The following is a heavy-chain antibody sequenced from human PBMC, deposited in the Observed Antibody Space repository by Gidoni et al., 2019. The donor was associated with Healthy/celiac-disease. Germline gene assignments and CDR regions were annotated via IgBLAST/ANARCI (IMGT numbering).Heavy chain of an antibody. V-gene: IGHV3-30*04. J-gene: IGHJ4*02. CDR3: ARDQDYDSSGYYSAFDY. CDR2: ISYDGSNK. CDR1: GFTFSSYA. D-gene: IGHD3-22*01. Sequence: QVQLVESGGVVVQPGRSLSLSFAASGFTFSSYAMHWVRQAPGKGLEWVAVISYDGSNKYYADSVKGRFTISRDNSKNTLYLQMNRLRAEDTAVYYCARDQDYDSSGYYSAFDYWGQGTLVTVSS.